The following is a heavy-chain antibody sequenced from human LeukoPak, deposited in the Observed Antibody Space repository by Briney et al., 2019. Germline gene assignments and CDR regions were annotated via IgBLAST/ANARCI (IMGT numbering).Heavy chain of an antibody. CDR1: GYTFTSYD. CDR2: MNPNSGNT. D-gene: IGHD2-15*01. V-gene: IGHV1-8*01. CDR3: AALKGGLYCSGGSSSRYFAS. J-gene: IGHJ4*02. Sequence: ASVKVSCKASGYTFTSYDINWVRQATGQGLEWMGWMNPNSGNTGYAQKFQGRVTMTRNTSISTAYMELSSLRSEDTAVYYCAALKGGLYCSGGSSSRYFASWAKGPLVT.